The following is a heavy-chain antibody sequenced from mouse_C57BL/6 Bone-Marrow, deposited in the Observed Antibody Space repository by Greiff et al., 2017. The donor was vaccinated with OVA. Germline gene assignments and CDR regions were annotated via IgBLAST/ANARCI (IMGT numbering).Heavy chain of an antibody. J-gene: IGHJ3*01. Sequence: ESGPGLVKPSQSLSLTCSVTGYSITSGYYWNWIRQFPGNKLEWMGYISYDGSNNYNPSLKNRISITRDTSKNQFFLKLNSVTTEDTATYYCARGGNYVGFAYWGQGTLVTVSA. CDR3: ARGGNYVGFAY. D-gene: IGHD2-1*01. CDR2: ISYDGSN. CDR1: GYSITSGYY. V-gene: IGHV3-6*01.